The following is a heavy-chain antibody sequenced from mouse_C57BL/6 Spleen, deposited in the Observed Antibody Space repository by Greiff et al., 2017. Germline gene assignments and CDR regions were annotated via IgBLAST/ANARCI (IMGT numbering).Heavy chain of an antibody. CDR3: ARQGVTTVVDWYFDV. CDR2: ISSGGSYT. J-gene: IGHJ1*03. Sequence: EVKLVESGGDLVKPGGSLKLSCAASGFTFSSYGMSWVRQTPDKRLEWVATISSGGSYTYYPDSVKGRFTISRDNAKNTLYLQRSSLKSEDTAMYYCARQGVTTVVDWYFDVWGTGTTVTVSS. CDR1: GFTFSSYG. D-gene: IGHD1-1*01. V-gene: IGHV5-6*02.